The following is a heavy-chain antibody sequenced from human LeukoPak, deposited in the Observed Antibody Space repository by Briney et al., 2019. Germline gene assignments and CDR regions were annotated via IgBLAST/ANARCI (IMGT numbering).Heavy chain of an antibody. J-gene: IGHJ4*02. V-gene: IGHV3-74*01. CDR1: GFTFSSYW. D-gene: IGHD1-26*01. Sequence: PGGSLGLSCVASGFTFSSYWMHWVRQAPGEGLVWVSRINSDGSTTTYADSVKGRFTISRDNAKNTLYLQMNSLRVEDTAVYYCARDPADPVGAKGYYFDSWGQGTLVTVSS. CDR2: INSDGSTT. CDR3: ARDPADPVGAKGYYFDS.